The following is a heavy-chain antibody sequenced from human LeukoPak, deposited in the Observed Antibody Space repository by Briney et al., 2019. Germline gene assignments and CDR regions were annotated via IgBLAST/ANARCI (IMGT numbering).Heavy chain of an antibody. CDR2: IKQDGSEK. J-gene: IGHJ4*02. CDR1: GFTFSSYW. CDR3: ARDPGYSYGPYYFDY. V-gene: IGHV3-7*01. D-gene: IGHD5-18*01. Sequence: GGSLRLSCATSGFTFSSYWMSWVRQAPGKGLEWVANIKQDGSEKYYVDSVKGRFTISRDNAKNSLYLQMNSLRAEDTAVYYCARDPGYSYGPYYFDYWGQGTLVTVSS.